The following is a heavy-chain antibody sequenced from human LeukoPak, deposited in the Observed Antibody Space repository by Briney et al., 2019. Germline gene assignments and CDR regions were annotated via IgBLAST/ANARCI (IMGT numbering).Heavy chain of an antibody. J-gene: IGHJ4*02. Sequence: SGPTLVNPTQTLTLTCTFSGFSLSISGVGVGWIRQPPGKALEWLALIYWNDDKRYSPSLKSRLTITKDTPKNQVVLTMTNMDLVDTATYYCAHRYGDQNLFDYWGQGTLVTVSS. D-gene: IGHD4-17*01. CDR2: IYWNDDK. CDR1: GFSLSISGVG. CDR3: AHRYGDQNLFDY. V-gene: IGHV2-5*01.